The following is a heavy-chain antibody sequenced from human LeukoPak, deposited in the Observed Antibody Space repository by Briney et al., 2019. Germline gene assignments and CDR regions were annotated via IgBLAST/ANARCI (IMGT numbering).Heavy chain of an antibody. D-gene: IGHD3-22*01. V-gene: IGHV4-61*01. Sequence: PSETLSLTCTVSGGSVSSYSYYWSWIRQPPGKGLEWIGYVAYTGSTNYNPSLRSRVTMSLDMSKNQFSLKLSSVTAADTAIYYCARDQYDSGGSFLGNDYWGQGTLVTVSS. CDR2: VAYTGST. CDR3: ARDQYDSGGSFLGNDY. J-gene: IGHJ4*02. CDR1: GGSVSSYSYY.